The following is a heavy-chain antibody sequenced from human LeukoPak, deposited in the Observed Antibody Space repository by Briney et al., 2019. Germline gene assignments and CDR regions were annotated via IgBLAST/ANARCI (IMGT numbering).Heavy chain of an antibody. V-gene: IGHV3-9*01. Sequence: GGSLRLSCAASGFTFDDYAMHWVRQAPGKGLEWVSGISWNSGSIGYADSVKGRFTISRDNAKNSLYLQMNSLRAEDTALYYCAKDLVRSAGDNAFDIWGQGTMVTVSS. J-gene: IGHJ3*02. D-gene: IGHD6-13*01. CDR2: ISWNSGSI. CDR3: AKDLVRSAGDNAFDI. CDR1: GFTFDDYA.